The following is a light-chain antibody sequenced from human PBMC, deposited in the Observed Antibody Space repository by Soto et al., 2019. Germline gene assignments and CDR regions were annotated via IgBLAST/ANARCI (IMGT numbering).Light chain of an antibody. CDR2: RAS. Sequence: DIPMTQSPSTLSASVGDRVTITCRASQSVVDWLAWYQQKPGKAPKLLIYRASNLESGVPSRFSGSGFGTNFTLTISRLQPDDFANYYCQEYNGFPLTFGGGTNVES. CDR3: QEYNGFPLT. V-gene: IGKV1-5*03. CDR1: QSVVDW. J-gene: IGKJ4*01.